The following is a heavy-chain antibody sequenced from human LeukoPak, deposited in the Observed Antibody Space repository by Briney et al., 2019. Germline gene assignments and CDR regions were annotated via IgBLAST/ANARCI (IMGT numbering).Heavy chain of an antibody. Sequence: SETLSLTCTVSGGSISSYYWSWIRQPPGKGLEWIGYIYYSGSTNYNPSLKSRVTISVDTSKNQFSLKLSSVTAADTAVYYCARVPNFWNGPGHFDYWGQGTLVTVSS. J-gene: IGHJ4*02. CDR3: ARVPNFWNGPGHFDY. CDR2: IYYSGST. CDR1: GGSISSYY. V-gene: IGHV4-59*01. D-gene: IGHD3-3*01.